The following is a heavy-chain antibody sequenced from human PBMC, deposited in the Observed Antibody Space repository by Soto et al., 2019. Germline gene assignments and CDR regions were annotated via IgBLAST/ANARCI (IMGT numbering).Heavy chain of an antibody. CDR3: ARQRTSVVTQAYFDV. CDR2: IYYGGSI. J-gene: IGHJ4*02. CDR1: GDSIISRCFY. Sequence: ETMSLTCTVTGDSIISRCFYWGWIRQPPGKGVEWIGRIYYGGSIYNNPSLRSRVYMSIDTSKDQFSLKLKSVTAADMALYFCARQRTSVVTQAYFDVWGPGYLVTVSS. V-gene: IGHV4-39*01. D-gene: IGHD2-21*02.